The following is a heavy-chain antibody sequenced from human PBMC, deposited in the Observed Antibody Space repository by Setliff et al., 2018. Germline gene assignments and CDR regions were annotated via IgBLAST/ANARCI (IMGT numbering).Heavy chain of an antibody. J-gene: IGHJ3*02. CDR1: GGSISNYY. CDR2: IYTSGST. Sequence: KPSETLSLTCTVSGGSISNYYWSWIRQPAGKGLEWIGRIYTSGSTNYNPSLKSRVTMSVDTSKNQFSLNLSSVTAADTAVYYCARKGISALSGAFDMWGQGTMVTVS. CDR3: ARKGISALSGAFDM. V-gene: IGHV4-4*07. D-gene: IGHD1-26*01.